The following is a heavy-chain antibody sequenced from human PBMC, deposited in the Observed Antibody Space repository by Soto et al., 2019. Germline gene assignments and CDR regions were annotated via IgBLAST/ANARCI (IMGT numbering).Heavy chain of an antibody. Sequence: SETLSLTCTVSGGSISSYYWSWIPQPPGKGLEWIGYIYYSGSTNYNPSPKSRVTISVDTSKNQFSLKLSSVTAADTAVYYCARVDEQILRYGMDVSGQGTTVTVSS. D-gene: IGHD2-8*01. CDR2: IYYSGST. CDR3: ARVDEQILRYGMDV. CDR1: GGSISSYY. V-gene: IGHV4-59*01. J-gene: IGHJ6*02.